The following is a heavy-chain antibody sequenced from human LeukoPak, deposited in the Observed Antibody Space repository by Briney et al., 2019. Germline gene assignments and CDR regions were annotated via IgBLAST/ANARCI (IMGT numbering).Heavy chain of an antibody. D-gene: IGHD3-16*01. CDR1: GFSFSTYW. CDR2: IKEDGSEK. Sequence: GGSLKLSCVASGFSFSTYWMSWVRQAPGKGLEWVANIKEDGSEKYYVDSVKGRFTMSRDNAKNSVYLQMNSLRAEDTAVYYCARDRLRFRRVTPLDVWGQGTTVTVSS. J-gene: IGHJ6*02. CDR3: ARDRLRFRRVTPLDV. V-gene: IGHV3-7*01.